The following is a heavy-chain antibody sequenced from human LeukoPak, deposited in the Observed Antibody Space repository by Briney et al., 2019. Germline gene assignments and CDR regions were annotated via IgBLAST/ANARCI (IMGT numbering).Heavy chain of an antibody. CDR2: IYTSGST. CDR1: GGSISSYY. Sequence: PSETLSLTCTVSGGSISSYYWSWIRQPAGKGLEWIGRIYTSGSTNYNPSLKSRVTMSVDTSKNQFSPKLSSVTAADTAVYYCAREDYYDSSGQLLIDYWGQGTLVTVSS. J-gene: IGHJ4*02. CDR3: AREDYYDSSGQLLIDY. D-gene: IGHD3-22*01. V-gene: IGHV4-4*07.